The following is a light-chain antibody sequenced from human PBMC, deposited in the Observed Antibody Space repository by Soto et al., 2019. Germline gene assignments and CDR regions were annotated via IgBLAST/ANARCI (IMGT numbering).Light chain of an antibody. CDR3: QQYNNWYT. J-gene: IGKJ5*01. V-gene: IGKV3-15*01. CDR2: GAS. Sequence: EIVVTQSPATLSVSPGERATLSCRASQSVSSNLAWYQQKPGQAPRLLIYGASTRATGIPARFSGSGSGTEFTLTISSLQSEDFAVSYCQQYNNWYTFGQGTRLEIK. CDR1: QSVSSN.